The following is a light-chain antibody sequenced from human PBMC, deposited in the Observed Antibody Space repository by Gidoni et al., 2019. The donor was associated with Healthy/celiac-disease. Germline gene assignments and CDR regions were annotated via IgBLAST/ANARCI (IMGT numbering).Light chain of an antibody. CDR1: SGHSSYA. V-gene: IGLV4-69*01. J-gene: IGLJ3*02. CDR2: LNSDGSH. CDR3: QTWDTGIRV. Sequence: QLVLTQSPSASASLGASVKLTCTLSSGHSSYAIAWHQQQPEKGPRYLMKLNSDGSHSKGDGIPDRVSGSSSGAERYLTISSLQSEDEADYYCQTWDTGIRVFGGGTKLTVL.